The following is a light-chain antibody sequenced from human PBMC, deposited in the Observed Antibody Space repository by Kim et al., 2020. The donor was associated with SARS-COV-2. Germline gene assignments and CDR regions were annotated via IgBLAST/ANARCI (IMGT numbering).Light chain of an antibody. J-gene: IGLJ1*01. CDR2: EVS. Sequence: QSALTQPPSASGSPGQSVSISCTGTSSDVGGYKYVSWYQQHPGKAPKLMIYEVSQRPSGVPDRFSGSKSGYTASLTVSGLQAEDEADYYCSSYAGSNNYVFGTGTKVTVL. V-gene: IGLV2-8*01. CDR3: SSYAGSNNYV. CDR1: SSDVGGYKY.